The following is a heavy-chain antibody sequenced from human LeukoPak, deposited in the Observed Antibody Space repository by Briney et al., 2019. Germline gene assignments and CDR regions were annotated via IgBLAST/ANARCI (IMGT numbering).Heavy chain of an antibody. D-gene: IGHD3-10*01. CDR3: AREVAGSFDY. CDR2: IRYDGSNK. CDR1: GFTFDDYA. Sequence: PGGSLRLSCAASGFTFDDYAMVWVRQAPGKGLEWVAFIRYDGSNKYYADSVKGRFTISRDNSKNTLYLQMNSLRAEDTAVYYCAREVAGSFDYWGQGTLVTVSS. V-gene: IGHV3-30*02. J-gene: IGHJ4*02.